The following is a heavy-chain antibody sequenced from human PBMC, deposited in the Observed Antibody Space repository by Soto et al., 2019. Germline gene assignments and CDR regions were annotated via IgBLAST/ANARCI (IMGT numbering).Heavy chain of an antibody. V-gene: IGHV1-46*01. CDR2: INPDEGGT. CDR3: VRDRPPAWLHA. Sequence: QAQLVQSGAEVKEPGASVTISCKASGYTFGDFYIHWVRQAPGQGLEWVAMINPDEGGTRYAQMLQDRGMLPRDTSTGIVYMEMRSVRSEYTAFYYCVRDRPPAWLHAWGEGTLVNVSS. CDR1: GYTFGDFY. J-gene: IGHJ5*02.